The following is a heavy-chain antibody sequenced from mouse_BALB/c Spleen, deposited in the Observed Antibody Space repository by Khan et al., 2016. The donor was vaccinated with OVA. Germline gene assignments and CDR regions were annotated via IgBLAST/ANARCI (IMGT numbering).Heavy chain of an antibody. CDR2: ISYSGST. Sequence: EVKLVESGPGLVKPSQSLSLTCTVTGYSITSDYAWNWIRQFPGNKLEWMGYISYSGSTNYNPALKSRISITRATSKNQFFLQLNSVTTEDTATYYCARDGSRYNYAMDYWGQGTSVTVSS. J-gene: IGHJ4*01. CDR1: GYSITSDYA. CDR3: ARDGSRYNYAMDY. V-gene: IGHV3-2*02. D-gene: IGHD2-3*01.